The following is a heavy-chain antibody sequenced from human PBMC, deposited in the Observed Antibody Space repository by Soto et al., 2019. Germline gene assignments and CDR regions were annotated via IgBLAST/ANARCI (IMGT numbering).Heavy chain of an antibody. CDR2: IYYSGTT. D-gene: IGHD4-17*01. Sequence: QVQLQESGPGLVKPSQTLSLTCTVSGGSISSGVYSWSWIRHPPGKGLEWIGYIYYSGTTYYNPSLKSRVTISVDTSKNQFSLKLSSVTAADTAVYYCARADTSPTVELDPWGQGTLVTVSS. V-gene: IGHV4-30-4*01. CDR1: GGSISSGVYS. CDR3: ARADTSPTVELDP. J-gene: IGHJ5*02.